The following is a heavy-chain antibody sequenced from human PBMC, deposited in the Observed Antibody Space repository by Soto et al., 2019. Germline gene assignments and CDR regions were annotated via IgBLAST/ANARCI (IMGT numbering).Heavy chain of an antibody. Sequence: GGSLRLSCAASGFTFSSYAMSWVRQAPGKGLEWVSAISGSGGSTYYADSVKGRFTISRDNSKNTLYLQMNSLRAEDTAVYYCAFDDSGTLHAYWGQGTLVTVSS. D-gene: IGHD3-22*01. CDR2: ISGSGGST. V-gene: IGHV3-23*01. CDR3: AFDDSGTLHAY. CDR1: GFTFSSYA. J-gene: IGHJ4*02.